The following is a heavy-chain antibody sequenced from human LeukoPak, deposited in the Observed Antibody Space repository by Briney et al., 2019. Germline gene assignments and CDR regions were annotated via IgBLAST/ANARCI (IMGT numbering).Heavy chain of an antibody. J-gene: IGHJ3*02. CDR1: GFTVSSNY. V-gene: IGHV3-66*01. CDR2: IYSGGST. Sequence: GGSLRLSCAASGFTVSSNYMSWVRQAPGKGLEWVSVIYSGGSTYYADSVKGRFTISRDNSKNTLYLQMNSLRAEDTAVYYCARKIAAAGDDAFDIWGQGTMVTVSS. CDR3: ARKIAAAGDDAFDI. D-gene: IGHD6-13*01.